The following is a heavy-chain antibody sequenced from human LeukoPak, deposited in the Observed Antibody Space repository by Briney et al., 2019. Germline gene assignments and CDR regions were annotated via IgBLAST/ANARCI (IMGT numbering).Heavy chain of an antibody. CDR1: GGTFSSYA. Sequence: SVKVSCKASGGTFSSYAISWVRQAPGQGLEWMGGIIPIFGTANYAQKFQGRITITADESTSTAYMELSSLRSEDTAVYYCARDVSRVVVNWFDPWGQGTLVTVSS. CDR3: ARDVSRVVVNWFDP. D-gene: IGHD2-15*01. CDR2: IIPIFGTA. V-gene: IGHV1-69*13. J-gene: IGHJ5*02.